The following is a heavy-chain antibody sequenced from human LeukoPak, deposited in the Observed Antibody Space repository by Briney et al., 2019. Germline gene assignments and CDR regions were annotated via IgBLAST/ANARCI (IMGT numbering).Heavy chain of an antibody. J-gene: IGHJ6*02. CDR1: GFTFSSYA. Sequence: GGSLRLSCAASGFTFSSYAMHWVRQAPGKGLEWVAVISYDGSNKYYADSVKGRFTISRDNSKNTLYLQMNSLRAEDTAVYYCARAYCGGDCYSGYYYYGMDVWGQGTTVTVS. D-gene: IGHD2-21*02. CDR3: ARAYCGGDCYSGYYYYGMDV. CDR2: ISYDGSNK. V-gene: IGHV3-30-3*01.